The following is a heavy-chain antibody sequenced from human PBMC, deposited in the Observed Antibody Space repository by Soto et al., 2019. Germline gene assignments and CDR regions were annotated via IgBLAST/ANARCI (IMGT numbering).Heavy chain of an antibody. CDR1: GFTFSSYA. D-gene: IGHD6-19*01. CDR2: ISGSGGNT. J-gene: IGHJ4*02. V-gene: IGHV3-23*01. Sequence: GGSLRLSCAASGFTFSSYAMSWVRQAPGKGLDWVSAISGSGGNTYYADSVKGRFTISRDNSKNTLYLQMNSLRAEDTAIYYCAKSSRYSSGWYGYWGQGTLVTVSS. CDR3: AKSSRYSSGWYGY.